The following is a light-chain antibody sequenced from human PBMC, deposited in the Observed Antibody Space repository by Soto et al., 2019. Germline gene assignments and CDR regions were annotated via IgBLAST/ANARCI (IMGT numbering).Light chain of an antibody. V-gene: IGLV8-61*01. CDR1: SGSVSTNYY. CDR2: NTN. J-gene: IGLJ7*01. CDR3: VLYMGGGLNWV. Sequence: QTVVTQEPSFSVSPGRTVTLTCGLSSGSVSTNYYPNWYQQTPDQAPRTLIYNTNTRSSGVPDRFSGSILGNKAALTITGAQADDESDYYCVLYMGGGLNWVFGGGTQLTVL.